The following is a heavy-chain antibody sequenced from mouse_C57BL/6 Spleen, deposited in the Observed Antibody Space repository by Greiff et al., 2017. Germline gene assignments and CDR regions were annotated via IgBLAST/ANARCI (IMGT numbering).Heavy chain of an antibody. D-gene: IGHD1-2*01. CDR3: ARAEITTAPFDY. J-gene: IGHJ2*01. CDR2: LDPSDSYT. Sequence: QVQLQQPGAELVMPGASVKLSCKASGYTFTSYWMHWVKQRPGQGLEWIGELDPSDSYTNYNQKFKGKSTLTVDKSSSTAYMQLSSLTSEDSAVYYCARAEITTAPFDYWGQGTTLTVSS. V-gene: IGHV1-69*01. CDR1: GYTFTSYW.